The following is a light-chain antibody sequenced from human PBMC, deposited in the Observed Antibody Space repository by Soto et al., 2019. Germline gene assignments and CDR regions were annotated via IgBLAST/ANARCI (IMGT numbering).Light chain of an antibody. CDR1: QNLGTLY. CDR2: GAF. CDR3: QQYGNSIPIT. J-gene: IGKJ5*01. V-gene: IGKV3-20*01. Sequence: EIVLTQSPGTLSLSPGERGTLSCRASQNLGTLYLAWFQQKPGQAPRLLIYGAFSRATGIPDRFSGSGSGTDFTLTISRLEPEDFAVYYCQQYGNSIPITFGQGTRLEI.